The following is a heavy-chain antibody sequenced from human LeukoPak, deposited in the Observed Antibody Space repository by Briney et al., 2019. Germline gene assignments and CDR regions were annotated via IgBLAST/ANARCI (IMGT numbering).Heavy chain of an antibody. CDR3: ARDSWNYSFDY. CDR1: GYTFTAYY. V-gene: IGHV1-2*02. D-gene: IGHD1-7*01. CDR2: VNPNSGGT. Sequence: ASVKVSCKASGYTFTAYYMHWARQAPGQGLEWMGWVNPNSGGTNYAQKFQGRVTMTRDTSISTAYMELSRLRSDDTAVYYCARDSWNYSFDYWGQGTLVTVSS. J-gene: IGHJ4*02.